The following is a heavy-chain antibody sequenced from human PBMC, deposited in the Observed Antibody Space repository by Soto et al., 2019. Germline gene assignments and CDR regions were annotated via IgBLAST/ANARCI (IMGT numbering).Heavy chain of an antibody. Sequence: SETLSLTCAVSGGSISKNGYSWSWIRQPPRKGLEWIGYIYHSGSTYYNPSLKSRVSISVDRSNNRFSLNLSSVTAADTAVYYCARTVTTGPFFDFWGQGTLFTVSS. J-gene: IGHJ4*02. CDR2: IYHSGST. CDR1: GGSISKNGYS. V-gene: IGHV4-30-2*01. D-gene: IGHD4-17*01. CDR3: ARTVTTGPFFDF.